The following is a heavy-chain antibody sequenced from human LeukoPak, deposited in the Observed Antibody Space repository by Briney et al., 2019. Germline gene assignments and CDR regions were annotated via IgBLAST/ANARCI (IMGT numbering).Heavy chain of an antibody. D-gene: IGHD4-17*01. CDR2: IKQDGSEK. V-gene: IGHV3-7*01. CDR1: RFTFSNSW. J-gene: IGHJ6*03. CDR3: AGCSTVTTYYYSYYMDI. Sequence: PGGSLRLSCAASRFTFSNSWMSWVRLAPGKGMEWVANIKQDGSEKYYVDSVEGRFTISRDNAKNSLYLQMNSLRAEDTAVYYCAGCSTVTTYYYSYYMDIWGKGTTVTVSS.